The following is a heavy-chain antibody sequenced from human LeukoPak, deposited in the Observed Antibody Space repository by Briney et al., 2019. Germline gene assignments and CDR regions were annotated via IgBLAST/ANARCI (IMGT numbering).Heavy chain of an antibody. V-gene: IGHV3-23*01. CDR2: IIENGGET. Sequence: GGSLRLSCAASGFTFSSYPMHWVRQAPGKGLEWVSGIIENGGETYYADSVRGRFTISRDNSKNTLYLQMNSLRAEDTAVYYCAKDYEYNSNTWYFHWGRGTLVSVSS. CDR1: GFTFSSYP. D-gene: IGHD6-13*01. CDR3: AKDYEYNSNTWYFH. J-gene: IGHJ4*02.